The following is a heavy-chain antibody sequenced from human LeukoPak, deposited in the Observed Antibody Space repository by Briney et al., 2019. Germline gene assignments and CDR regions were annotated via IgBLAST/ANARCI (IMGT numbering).Heavy chain of an antibody. CDR1: GYTFTSYD. V-gene: IGHV1-8*01. CDR3: ARYEQQLVGFDI. Sequence: ASVKVSCKASGYTFTSYDINWVRQATGQGLEWMGWMNPNSGNTGYAQKFQGRVTMTRNTSISTAYMELSSLRSEDTAVYYCARYEQQLVGFDIWGQGTMVTVSS. D-gene: IGHD6-13*01. CDR2: MNPNSGNT. J-gene: IGHJ3*02.